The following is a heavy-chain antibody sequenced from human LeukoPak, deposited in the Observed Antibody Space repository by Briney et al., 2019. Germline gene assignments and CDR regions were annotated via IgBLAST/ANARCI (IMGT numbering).Heavy chain of an antibody. CDR2: ISSSGSTI. D-gene: IGHD6-19*01. J-gene: IGHJ4*02. CDR3: AKDVAVAVFYFDY. CDR1: GFTFSSYE. V-gene: IGHV3-48*03. Sequence: GGSLRLSCAASGFTFSSYEMNWVRQAPGKGLEWVSYISSSGSTIYYADSVKGRSTISRDNSKNTLYLQMNSLRAEDTAVYYCAKDVAVAVFYFDYWGQGTLVTVSS.